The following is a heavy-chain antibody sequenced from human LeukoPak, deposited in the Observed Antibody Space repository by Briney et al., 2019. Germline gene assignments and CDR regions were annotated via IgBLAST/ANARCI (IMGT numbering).Heavy chain of an antibody. D-gene: IGHD6-6*01. V-gene: IGHV2-70*11. J-gene: IGHJ5*02. Sequence: ESGPALAKPTQTLTLTCTFSGFSLPNSAMCVSWIRQPPGEAWEWLARIDWDDDEYYSTSLRTRLTISKDTSKNQVVLTMTNMDPVDTATYYCARIARGSNWFDPWGQGTLVTVSS. CDR2: IDWDDDE. CDR1: GFSLPNSAMC. CDR3: ARIARGSNWFDP.